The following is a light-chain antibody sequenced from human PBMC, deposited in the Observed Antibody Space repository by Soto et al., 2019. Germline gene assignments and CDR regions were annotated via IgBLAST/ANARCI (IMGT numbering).Light chain of an antibody. CDR3: CSYADSSTYV. Sequence: QSVLTQPASMSGSPGQSITIYCTGASSDVGSYNLVSWYQQHPGKAPKLIIYEDSKRPSGVSNRFTGSKSGNTASLTISGLQTEDEADYYCCSYADSSTYVFGTGTKVTVL. CDR2: EDS. J-gene: IGLJ1*01. CDR1: SSDVGSYNL. V-gene: IGLV2-23*01.